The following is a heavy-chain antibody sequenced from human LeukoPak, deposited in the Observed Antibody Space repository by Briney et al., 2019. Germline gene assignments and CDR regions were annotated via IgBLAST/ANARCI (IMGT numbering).Heavy chain of an antibody. CDR1: GFTFSSYA. CDR3: AREVRQYYYYYGMDV. V-gene: IGHV3-30*04. Sequence: GGSLRHSCAASGFTFSSYAMHWVRQAPGKGLEWVAVISYDGSNKYYADFVKGRFTISRDNSKNTLYLQMNSLRAEDTAVYYCAREVRQYYYYYGMDVWGQGTTVTVSS. CDR2: ISYDGSNK. J-gene: IGHJ6*02. D-gene: IGHD4/OR15-4a*01.